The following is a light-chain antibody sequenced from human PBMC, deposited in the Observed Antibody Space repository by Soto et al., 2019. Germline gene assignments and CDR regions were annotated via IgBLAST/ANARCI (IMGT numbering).Light chain of an antibody. V-gene: IGKV1-9*01. CDR1: QGISTF. Sequence: DIELTQSPSFLSASVGDRVTITCRASQGISTFLAWYQQKPGKAPQRLIYAASTLQSGVTSRSGGSGSGTEFTVTIRSLQPEDFATYFWLRVNNYPLTFGPG. J-gene: IGKJ3*01. CDR3: LRVNNYPLT. CDR2: AAS.